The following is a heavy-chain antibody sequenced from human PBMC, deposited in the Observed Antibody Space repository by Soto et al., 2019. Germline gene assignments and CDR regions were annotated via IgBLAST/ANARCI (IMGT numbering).Heavy chain of an antibody. CDR2: IIPIFGTA. CDR1: GGTFSSYA. D-gene: IGHD6-13*01. Sequence: QVQLVQSGAEVKKPGSSVKVSCKASGGTFSSYAISWVRQAPGQGLEWMGGIIPIFGTANYAQKCQGRVTITADESTSTAYMELSSLRSEDTAVYYCARAVAAAPQRGIYYFDYWGQGTLVTVSS. CDR3: ARAVAAAPQRGIYYFDY. J-gene: IGHJ4*02. V-gene: IGHV1-69*01.